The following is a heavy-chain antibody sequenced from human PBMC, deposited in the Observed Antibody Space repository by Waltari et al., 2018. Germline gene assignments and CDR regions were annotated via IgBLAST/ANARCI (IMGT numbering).Heavy chain of an antibody. CDR1: GFTFSGYT. CDR3: AREWGVMVGTAGFYFDY. CDR2: ISSGSSYI. V-gene: IGHV3-21*01. D-gene: IGHD2-15*01. J-gene: IGHJ4*02. Sequence: EVQLVGSGGGLVKRGGALRLSCAAAGFTFSGYTLTWVRQGPGNGLEWVSSISSGSSYIYYAGSVKGRFTISRDNAKNSLYLQMNSLRVEDTAVYYCAREWGVMVGTAGFYFDYWGQGALVTVSS.